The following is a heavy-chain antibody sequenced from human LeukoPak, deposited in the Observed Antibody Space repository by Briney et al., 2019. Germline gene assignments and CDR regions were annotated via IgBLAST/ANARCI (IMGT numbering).Heavy chain of an antibody. V-gene: IGHV3-23*01. CDR2: ISGSGGST. CDR1: GITFSSYA. Sequence: GGSLRLSCVASGITFSSYAMSCVRQAPGKGLEWVSAISGSGGSTYYADSVKGRFTISRDNSKNTLYLQMNSLRAEDTAVYYCAKVNAAAAAHAWGQGTLVTVSS. D-gene: IGHD6-13*01. J-gene: IGHJ5*02. CDR3: AKVNAAAAAHA.